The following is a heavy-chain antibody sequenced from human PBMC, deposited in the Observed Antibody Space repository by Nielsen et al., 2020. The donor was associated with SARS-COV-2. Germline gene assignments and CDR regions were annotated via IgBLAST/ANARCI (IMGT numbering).Heavy chain of an antibody. J-gene: IGHJ6*02. V-gene: IGHV1-2*06. CDR3: ARAQATIFGLVMSYGTDV. CDR1: GYTFTDYY. Sequence: ASVKVSCKASGYTFTDYYIHWVRQAPGQGLEWMGRINPYSGGTNYAQKFQGTVTMTRDASISTVYMELTSDDTAVYYCARAQATIFGLVMSYGTDVWGQGTTVAVSS. D-gene: IGHD3/OR15-3a*01. CDR2: INPYSGGT.